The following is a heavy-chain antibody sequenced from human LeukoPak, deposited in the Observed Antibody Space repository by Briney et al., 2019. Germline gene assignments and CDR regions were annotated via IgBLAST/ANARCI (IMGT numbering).Heavy chain of an antibody. V-gene: IGHV4-59*08. J-gene: IGHJ4*02. CDR2: IYYSGST. Sequence: SETLSLTCTVSGGSISRYYWSWIRQPPGKGLEWIGCIYYSGSTNYNPSLKSRVTISVDTSKNQFSLRLSSVTAADTAVYYCARHFPIYGGNSGFDYWGQGTLVTVSS. CDR1: GGSISRYY. CDR3: ARHFPIYGGNSGFDY. D-gene: IGHD4-23*01.